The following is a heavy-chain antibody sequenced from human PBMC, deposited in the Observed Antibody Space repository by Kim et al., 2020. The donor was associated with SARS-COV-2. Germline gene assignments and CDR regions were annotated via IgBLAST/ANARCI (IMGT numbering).Heavy chain of an antibody. CDR2: INAGNGNT. Sequence: ASVKVSCKASGYTFTSYAMHWVRQAPGQRLEWMGWINAGNGNTKYSQKFQGRVTITRDTSASTAYMELSSLRSEDTAVYYCARDLQGRVTMVQGLVYYMDVWGKGTTVTVSS. J-gene: IGHJ6*03. CDR3: ARDLQGRVTMVQGLVYYMDV. V-gene: IGHV1-3*01. CDR1: GYTFTSYA. D-gene: IGHD3-10*01.